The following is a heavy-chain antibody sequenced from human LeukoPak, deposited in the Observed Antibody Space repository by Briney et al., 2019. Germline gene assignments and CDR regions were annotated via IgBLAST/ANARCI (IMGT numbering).Heavy chain of an antibody. CDR2: IIPIFGTA. Sequence: GSSVKVSCKASGGTFSSYAISWVRQAPGQGLEWVGGIIPIFGTANYAQKFQGRVTITADESTSTAYMELSSLRSEDTAVYYCARGPMTTVTTAWFDPWGQGTLVTVSS. CDR3: ARGPMTTVTTAWFDP. CDR1: GGTFSSYA. V-gene: IGHV1-69*01. D-gene: IGHD4-17*01. J-gene: IGHJ5*02.